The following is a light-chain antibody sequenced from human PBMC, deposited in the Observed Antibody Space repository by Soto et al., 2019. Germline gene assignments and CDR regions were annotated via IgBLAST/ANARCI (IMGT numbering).Light chain of an antibody. CDR3: QQYDNWPIT. V-gene: IGKV3-15*01. CDR1: QSVRSN. CDR2: GAS. Sequence: ETVMTQSPDTLSVSPGERATLSCRASQSVRSNLAWYQQKPGQAPRLHLYGASSRATGIPARFSGSGSGTEFTLTISSLQSEDFAVYYCQQYDNWPITFGQGTRLEIK. J-gene: IGKJ5*01.